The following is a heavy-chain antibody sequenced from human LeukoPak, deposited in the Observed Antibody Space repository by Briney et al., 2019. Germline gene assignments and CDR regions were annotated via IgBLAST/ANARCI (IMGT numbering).Heavy chain of an antibody. J-gene: IGHJ6*03. CDR1: GYTFTSYG. CDR2: ISAYNGNT. V-gene: IGHV1-18*01. D-gene: IGHD6-13*01. CDR3: ARDLVAAAGLYYYYYYMDV. Sequence: ASVKVSCKASGYTFTSYGISWVRQAPGQGLEWMGWISAYNGNTNYAQKLQGRVTMTTDTSTSTAYMELRSLRSDDTAVYYCARDLVAAAGLYYYYYYMDVWGKGTTVTISS.